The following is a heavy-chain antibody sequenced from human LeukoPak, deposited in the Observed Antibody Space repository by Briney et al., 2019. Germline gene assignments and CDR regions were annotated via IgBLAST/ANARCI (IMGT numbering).Heavy chain of an antibody. D-gene: IGHD2-2*01. J-gene: IGHJ5*02. CDR2: IYYSGST. CDR1: GCSISSSSYY. Sequence: SETLSLTCTVSGCSISSSSYYWGWIRQPPGKGLEWIGSIYYSGSTYYNPSLKSRVTISVDTSKNQFSLKLSSVTAADTAVYYCARQATVVVPAAKGGFDPWGQGTLVTVSS. V-gene: IGHV4-39*01. CDR3: ARQATVVVPAAKGGFDP.